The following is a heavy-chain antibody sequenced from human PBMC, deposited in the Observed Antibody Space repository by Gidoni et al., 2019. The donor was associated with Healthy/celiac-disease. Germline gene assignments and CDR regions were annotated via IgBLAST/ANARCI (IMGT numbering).Heavy chain of an antibody. D-gene: IGHD3-9*01. CDR1: GFSLSTSGVG. CDR2: IYWDDDK. J-gene: IGHJ4*02. V-gene: IGHV2-5*02. Sequence: QITLKESGPTLVKPTQTLTLTCTFSGFSLSTSGVGVGWIRQPPGKALECLALIYWDDDKRYSPSLKSRLTITKDTSKNQVVLTMTNMDPVDTATYYCARYRRYFDWLENFDYWGQGTLVTVSS. CDR3: ARYRRYFDWLENFDY.